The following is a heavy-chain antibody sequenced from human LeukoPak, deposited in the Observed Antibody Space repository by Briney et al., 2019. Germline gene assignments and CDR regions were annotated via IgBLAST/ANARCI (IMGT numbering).Heavy chain of an antibody. J-gene: IGHJ4*02. CDR1: GFTFSSYG. D-gene: IGHD3-10*01. Sequence: GVSLRLSCAASGFTFSSYGMSWVRQAPGKGLEWVSAISGSGGSTYYADSVKGRFTISRDNSKNTLYLQMNSLRAEDTAVYYCAENHALLWFGEETGYWGQGTLVTVSS. V-gene: IGHV3-23*01. CDR2: ISGSGGST. CDR3: AENHALLWFGEETGY.